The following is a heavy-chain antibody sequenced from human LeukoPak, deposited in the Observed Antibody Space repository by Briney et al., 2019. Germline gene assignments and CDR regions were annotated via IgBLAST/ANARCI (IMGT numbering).Heavy chain of an antibody. CDR2: INHNGETI. CDR3: AKGSLWLPLLGDY. V-gene: IGHV3-48*02. Sequence: PGGSLRLSCAASGFTFGQHVFSWVRQAPGKGLEWVSYINHNGETIFYPDFLKGRFTISRDNARNSLYLQMNSLRDDDTAVYYCAKGSLWLPLLGDYWGQGTLVTVSS. D-gene: IGHD5-24*01. CDR1: GFTFGQHV. J-gene: IGHJ4*02.